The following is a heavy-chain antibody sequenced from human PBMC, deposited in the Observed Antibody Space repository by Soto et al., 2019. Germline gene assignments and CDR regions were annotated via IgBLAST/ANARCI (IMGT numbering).Heavy chain of an antibody. V-gene: IGHV1-69*13. CDR2: IIPIFGTA. CDR1: GGTFSSYA. J-gene: IGHJ6*02. CDR3: AKVDSRDSSGWYWGTQNYYYYGMDV. Sequence: SVKVSCKASGGTFSSYAISWVRQAPGQGLEWMGGIIPIFGTANYAQKFQGRVTITADESTSTAYMELSNLRSEDTAVYYCAKVDSRDSSGWYWGTQNYYYYGMDVWGQGTTVTVSS. D-gene: IGHD6-19*01.